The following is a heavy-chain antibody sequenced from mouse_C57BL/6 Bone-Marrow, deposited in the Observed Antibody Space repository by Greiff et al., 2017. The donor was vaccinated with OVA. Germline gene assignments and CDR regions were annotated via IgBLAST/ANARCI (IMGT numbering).Heavy chain of an antibody. CDR1: GYTFTSYW. Sequence: QVQLQQPGAELVKPGASVKMSCKASGYTFTSYWITWVKQRPGQGLEWIGDIYPGSGSTNYNEKFKSKATLTVDTSSSTAYMQLSSLTSEDSAVYYGARENSNVFLYDAMDYWGQGTSVTVSA. J-gene: IGHJ4*01. V-gene: IGHV1-55*01. CDR2: IYPGSGST. D-gene: IGHD2-5*01. CDR3: ARENSNVFLYDAMDY.